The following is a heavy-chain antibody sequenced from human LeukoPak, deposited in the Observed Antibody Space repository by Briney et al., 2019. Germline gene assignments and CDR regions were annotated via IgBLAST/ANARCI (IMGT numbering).Heavy chain of an antibody. J-gene: IGHJ4*02. CDR2: IYHSGST. D-gene: IGHD4-23*01. CDR1: GGSISSGGYY. V-gene: IGHV4-30-2*01. Sequence: PSETLSLTCTVSGGSISSGGYYWSWIRQPPGKGLEWIGYIYHSGSTYYNPSLKSRVTISVDRSKNQFSLRLSSVTAADTAVYYCARWDFHYRRGNQAFDYWGQGTLVTVSS. CDR3: ARWDFHYRRGNQAFDY.